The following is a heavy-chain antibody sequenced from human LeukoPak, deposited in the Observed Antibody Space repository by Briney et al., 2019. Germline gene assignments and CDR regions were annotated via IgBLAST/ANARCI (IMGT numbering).Heavy chain of an antibody. CDR2: INPNSGGK. Sequence: ASVKLSCKSSGYTFTGYYMHWVRQPPAQGLEWMGCINPNSGGKKYAQKFEDRVTMTRDEYINKAYLELNGRSSDDAPVFYCARDLSVLRVSEYDFWGGYNDAFDIWGQGTMVTVSS. V-gene: IGHV1-2*02. CDR3: ARDLSVLRVSEYDFWGGYNDAFDI. D-gene: IGHD3-3*01. J-gene: IGHJ3*02. CDR1: GYTFTGYY.